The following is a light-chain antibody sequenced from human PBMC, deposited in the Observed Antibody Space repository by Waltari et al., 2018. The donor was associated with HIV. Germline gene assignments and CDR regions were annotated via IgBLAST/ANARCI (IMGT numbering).Light chain of an antibody. V-gene: IGLV3-1*01. J-gene: IGLJ2*01. CDR3: QAWDANHVI. CDR2: HNS. CDR1: KLADKF. Sequence: TQPPSVSVSSGQTASITCSGDKLADKFPCWYQKKPGQPPILLVSHNSRRPSGVPERFSASKSANTATLTIRGAQPVDESEYFCQAWDANHVIFGGGTTLTVL.